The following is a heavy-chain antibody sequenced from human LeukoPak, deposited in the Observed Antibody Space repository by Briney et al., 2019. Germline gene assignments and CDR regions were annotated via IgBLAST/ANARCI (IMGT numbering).Heavy chain of an antibody. Sequence: SETLSLTCAVYGGSFSGYYWSWIRQPPGKGLEWIGEINHSGSTNYNPSLKSRVTISVDTSKNQFSLKLSSVTAADTAVYYCARPFSFGYWGQGTLVTVSS. CDR1: GGSFSGYY. CDR2: INHSGST. CDR3: ARPFSFGY. J-gene: IGHJ4*02. V-gene: IGHV4-34*01.